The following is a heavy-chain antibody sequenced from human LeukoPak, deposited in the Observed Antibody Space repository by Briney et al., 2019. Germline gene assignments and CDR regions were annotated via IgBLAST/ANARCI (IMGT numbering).Heavy chain of an antibody. CDR2: INWNGGST. J-gene: IGHJ6*04. CDR1: GFTFDDYG. Sequence: GGSLRLSCVASGFTFDDYGMSWVRQAPGKGLEWVSGINWNGGSTGYADSVKGRFTISRDNAKNSLYLQMNSLRAEDTAVYHCAELGITMIGGVWGKGTTVTISS. D-gene: IGHD3-10*02. V-gene: IGHV3-20*01. CDR3: AELGITMIGGV.